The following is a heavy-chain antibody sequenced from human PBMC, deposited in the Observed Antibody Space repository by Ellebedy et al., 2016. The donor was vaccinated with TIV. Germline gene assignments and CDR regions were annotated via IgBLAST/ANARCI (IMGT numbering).Heavy chain of an antibody. CDR1: GFTFSSYW. D-gene: IGHD4-23*01. CDR3: ARGTVALRGGTRYYFDY. V-gene: IGHV3-30-3*01. Sequence: GESLKISXAASGFTFSSYWMSWVRQAPGKGLEWVAVISYDGSNKYYADSVKGRFTISRDNSKNTLYLQMNSLRAEDTAVYYCARGTVALRGGTRYYFDYWGQGTLVTVSS. CDR2: ISYDGSNK. J-gene: IGHJ4*02.